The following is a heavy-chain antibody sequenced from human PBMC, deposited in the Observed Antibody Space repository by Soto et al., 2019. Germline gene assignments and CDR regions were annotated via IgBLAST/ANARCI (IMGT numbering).Heavy chain of an antibody. Sequence: QMQLVQSGPEVRKPGTSVKVSCKASGLTFSNSAIQWVRQARGQRLEWIGWIVVGRGSTTYAQKCQERVTISRDMSTSTAYMELSSLRSEGTAVYYCAGHPNRDAYNCDYWGQGSLVTVSS. CDR1: GLTFSNSA. D-gene: IGHD1-1*01. CDR2: IVVGRGST. V-gene: IGHV1-58*02. CDR3: AGHPNRDAYNCDY. J-gene: IGHJ4*02.